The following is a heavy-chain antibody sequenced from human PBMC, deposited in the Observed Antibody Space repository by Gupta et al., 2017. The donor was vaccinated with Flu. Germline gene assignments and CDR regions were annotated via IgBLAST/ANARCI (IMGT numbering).Heavy chain of an antibody. CDR3: AKVMGSGIYHGSGGGYYFAMDA. Sequence: RQAPGKGLEWVAFTSYDGYDKKFAASVEGRLTISRDNSKNTLYLQMNSLRPEDTAVYYCAKVMGSGIYHGSGGGYYFAMDAWGHGTTVTVSS. D-gene: IGHD3-16*01. CDR2: TSYDGYDK. J-gene: IGHJ6*02. V-gene: IGHV3-30*18.